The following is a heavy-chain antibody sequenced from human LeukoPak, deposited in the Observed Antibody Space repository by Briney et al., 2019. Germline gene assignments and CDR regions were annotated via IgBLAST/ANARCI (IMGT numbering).Heavy chain of an antibody. V-gene: IGHV1-2*06. J-gene: IGHJ4*02. CDR2: INPNSGGT. Sequence: ASVKVSCKASGYTFTGYYMHWVRQAPGQGLEWMGRINPNSGGTNYAQKFQGRVTMTRDMSISTAYMELSRLRSDDTAVYYCASRWELPRTAEPFDYWGQGTLVTVSS. CDR3: ASRWELPRTAEPFDY. D-gene: IGHD1-26*01. CDR1: GYTFTGYY.